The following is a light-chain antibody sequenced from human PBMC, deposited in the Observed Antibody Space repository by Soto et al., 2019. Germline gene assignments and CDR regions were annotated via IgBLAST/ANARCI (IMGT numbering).Light chain of an antibody. J-gene: IGLJ1*01. Sequence: LTHLASATRVHLEGRPIISSRSSSNIGSKTVNWYQQLPGTVPKLLIYNSYQRPSGVPDRFSGSKSGTSASLAISGFQSEDEANYYCAACGASLYGYAFGAGTKVTVL. CDR2: NSY. CDR3: AACGASLYGYA. CDR1: SSNIGSKT. V-gene: IGLV1-44*01.